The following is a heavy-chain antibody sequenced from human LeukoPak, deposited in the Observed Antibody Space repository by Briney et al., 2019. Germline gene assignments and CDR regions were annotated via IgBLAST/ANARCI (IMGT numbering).Heavy chain of an antibody. CDR3: ARDGRRIVGATTFVKPFDY. Sequence: TSETLSLTCAVYGGSFSGYYWSWIRQPPGKGLEWIGEINHSGSTNYNPSLKSRVTISVDTSKNQFSLKLSSVTAADTAVYYCARDGRRIVGATTFVKPFDYWGQGTLVTVSS. V-gene: IGHV4-34*01. CDR2: INHSGST. CDR1: GGSFSGYY. D-gene: IGHD1-26*01. J-gene: IGHJ4*02.